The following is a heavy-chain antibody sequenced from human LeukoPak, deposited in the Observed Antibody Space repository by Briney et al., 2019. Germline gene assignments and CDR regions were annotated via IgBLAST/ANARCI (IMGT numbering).Heavy chain of an antibody. Sequence: GGSLRLSCAASGFTFSSYGMHWVRQAPGKGLEWVAVIWYDGSNKYYADSVKGRFTISRDNSKNTLYLQVNSLRAEDTAVYYCARDPYSSSWDDAFDIWGQGTMVTVSS. V-gene: IGHV3-33*01. D-gene: IGHD6-13*01. J-gene: IGHJ3*02. CDR2: IWYDGSNK. CDR3: ARDPYSSSWDDAFDI. CDR1: GFTFSSYG.